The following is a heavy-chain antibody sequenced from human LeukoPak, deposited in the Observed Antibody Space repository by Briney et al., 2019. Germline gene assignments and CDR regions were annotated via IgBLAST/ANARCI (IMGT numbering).Heavy chain of an antibody. D-gene: IGHD4-4*01. J-gene: IGHJ4*02. CDR3: ARDIRLQSYYFDY. CDR2: IIPILGIA. CDR1: GGTFSSYA. Sequence: SVKVSCKASGGTFSSYAISWVRQAPGQGLEWMGRIIPILGIANYAQKFQGRVTITADKSTSTAYMELSSLRSDDTAVYYCARDIRLQSYYFDYWGQGTLVTVSS. V-gene: IGHV1-69*04.